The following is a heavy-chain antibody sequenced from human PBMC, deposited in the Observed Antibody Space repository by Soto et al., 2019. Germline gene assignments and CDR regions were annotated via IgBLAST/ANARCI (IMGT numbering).Heavy chain of an antibody. D-gene: IGHD6-19*01. V-gene: IGHV4-39*01. CDR1: GGSISSSSYY. J-gene: IGHJ4*02. Sequence: QLQLQESGPGLVKPSETLSLTCTVSGGSISSSSYYWGWIRQPPGKGLEWIGSIYYSGSTYYNPSLKSRVPLSVDTSKNQFSLTLSSVPAADPAVYYCASHLIAVAGPTPYYFDYWGQGTLVTVSS. CDR3: ASHLIAVAGPTPYYFDY. CDR2: IYYSGST.